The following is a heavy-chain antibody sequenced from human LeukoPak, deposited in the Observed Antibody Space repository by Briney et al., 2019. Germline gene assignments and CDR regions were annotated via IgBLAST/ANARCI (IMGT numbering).Heavy chain of an antibody. CDR3: ARLAYNGDYVNS. CDR1: GGSFSGYY. V-gene: IGHV4-34*01. CDR2: INHSGST. D-gene: IGHD4-17*01. J-gene: IGHJ4*02. Sequence: PSETLSLTCAVYGGSFSGYYWSWIRQPPGKGLEWIGEINHSGSTNYNPSLKSRVTISVDTSKNQFSLKLSSVTAADTAVYYCARLAYNGDYVNSWGQGTLVTVSS.